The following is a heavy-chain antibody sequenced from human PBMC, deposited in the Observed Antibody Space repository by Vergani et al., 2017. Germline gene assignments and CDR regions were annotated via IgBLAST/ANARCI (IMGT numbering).Heavy chain of an antibody. J-gene: IGHJ4*02. Sequence: EVQLLESGGGLVQPGGSLRLSCAASGFTFSSYAMSWVRLAPGKGLEWVSAISGSGGSTYYADSVKGRFTISRDNSKNTLYLQMNSLRAEDTAVYYCAKSSDILTGPDDYWGQGTLVTVSS. CDR1: GFTFSSYA. D-gene: IGHD3-9*01. CDR2: ISGSGGST. V-gene: IGHV3-23*01. CDR3: AKSSDILTGPDDY.